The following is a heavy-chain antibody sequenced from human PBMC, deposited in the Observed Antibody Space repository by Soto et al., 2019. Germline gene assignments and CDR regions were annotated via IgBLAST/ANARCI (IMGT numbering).Heavy chain of an antibody. CDR2: IWYDGSNK. Sequence: QVQLVESGGGVVQPGRSLRLSCAASGFTFSSYGMHWVRQAPGKGLEWVAGIWYDGSNKYYADSVKGRFTISRDNSKNTLYLQMNSLRDEDTAVYYCARESDYYDSSGYLNYYYYGMDVWGQGTTVTVSS. V-gene: IGHV3-33*01. CDR1: GFTFSSYG. CDR3: ARESDYYDSSGYLNYYYYGMDV. J-gene: IGHJ6*02. D-gene: IGHD3-22*01.